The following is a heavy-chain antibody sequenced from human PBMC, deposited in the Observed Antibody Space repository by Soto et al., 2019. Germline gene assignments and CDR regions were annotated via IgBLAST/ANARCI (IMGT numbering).Heavy chain of an antibody. D-gene: IGHD2-15*01. V-gene: IGHV3-11*01. CDR2: ISSSGSTI. Sequence: GGSLRLSCAASGFTFSDYYMSWIRQAPGKGLEWVSYISSSGSTIYYADSVKGRFTISRDNAKNSLYLQMSSLRSEDTAVYYCARDLDSGNYYYGMDVWGQGTTVTVSS. J-gene: IGHJ6*02. CDR1: GFTFSDYY. CDR3: ARDLDSGNYYYGMDV.